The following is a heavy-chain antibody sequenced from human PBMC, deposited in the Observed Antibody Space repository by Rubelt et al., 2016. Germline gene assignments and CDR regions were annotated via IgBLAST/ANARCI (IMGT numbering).Heavy chain of an antibody. Sequence: QVQLQQWGAGLLKPSETLSLTCAVYGGSFSGYYWSWIRQPPGKGLEWIGEINHSGSTNYNPSLKSRVTISVDTSKNQFSLKLSSVTAADTAVYYCAREGAAAGTDFDYWGQGTLVTVSS. D-gene: IGHD6-13*01. CDR2: INHSGST. V-gene: IGHV4-34*01. CDR1: GGSFSGYY. J-gene: IGHJ4*02. CDR3: AREGAAAGTDFDY.